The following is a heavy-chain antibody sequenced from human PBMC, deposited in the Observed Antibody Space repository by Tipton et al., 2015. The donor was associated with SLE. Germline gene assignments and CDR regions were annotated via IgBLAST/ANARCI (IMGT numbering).Heavy chain of an antibody. D-gene: IGHD2-21*01. J-gene: IGHJ6*03. CDR3: AREFGGGDYYYYMDV. CDR1: GFTFSSYA. V-gene: IGHV3-64*01. Sequence: SLRLSCAASGFTFSSYAMHWVRQAPGKGLEYVSTFSSSGGSTYYANPVKGRFTISRDNSKNTLYLQMGSLRAEDMAVYYCAREFGGGDYYYYMDVWGKGTTVTVSS. CDR2: FSSSGGST.